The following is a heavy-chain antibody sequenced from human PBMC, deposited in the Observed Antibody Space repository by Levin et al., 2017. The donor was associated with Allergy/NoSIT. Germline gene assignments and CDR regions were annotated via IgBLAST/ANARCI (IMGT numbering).Heavy chain of an antibody. Sequence: KISCKASGGTFSSYAISWVRQAPGQGLEWMGGIIPIFGTANYAQKFQGRVTITADESTSTAYMELSSLRSEDTAVYYCAREDCSGGSCYSNFDYWGQGTLVTVSS. V-gene: IGHV1-69*01. J-gene: IGHJ4*02. CDR2: IIPIFGTA. CDR1: GGTFSSYA. CDR3: AREDCSGGSCYSNFDY. D-gene: IGHD2-15*01.